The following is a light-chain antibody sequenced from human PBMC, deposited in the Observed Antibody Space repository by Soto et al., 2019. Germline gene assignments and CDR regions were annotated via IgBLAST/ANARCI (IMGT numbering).Light chain of an antibody. Sequence: QSVLTQPPSVSAAAGQKVTISCSGSTSNIGNNHVAWYQHLPGSPPKLLIYENNKRPSGIPDRFAGSKSGTSATLGITGLQSGDEADYYCGSWESSVSAGVFGGGTKVTVL. CDR3: GSWESSVSAGV. J-gene: IGLJ3*02. CDR1: TSNIGNNH. V-gene: IGLV1-51*02. CDR2: ENN.